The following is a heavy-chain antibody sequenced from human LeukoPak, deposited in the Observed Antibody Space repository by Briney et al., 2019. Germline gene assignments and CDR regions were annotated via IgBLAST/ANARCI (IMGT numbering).Heavy chain of an antibody. CDR1: GGSFSGYY. CDR3: ARGQWFRAF. V-gene: IGHV4-34*01. Sequence: SETLSLTCAVYGGSFSGYYWTWIRQSPGKGLEWIGEVHYSGSATYNPSLKSRVTISVDTSKNQFPLKMNSVTAADTAVYYCARGQWFRAFWSRGTPVTVSS. J-gene: IGHJ4*02. CDR2: VHYSGSA. D-gene: IGHD3-10*01.